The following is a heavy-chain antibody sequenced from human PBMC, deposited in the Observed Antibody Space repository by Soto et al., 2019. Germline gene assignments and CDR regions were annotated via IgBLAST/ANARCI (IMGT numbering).Heavy chain of an antibody. CDR2: IYYSGIT. CDR3: ASSRDGYSDDAFDI. D-gene: IGHD4-4*01. Sequence: PAETLSHTSTVSGVSIISYYWSCIRQPPGKGLEWIGYIYYSGITNYNPSLKSRVTISVDTSKNQISLKLSSVTAADTAVYYCASSRDGYSDDAFDIWGQGTMVTVSS. V-gene: IGHV4-59*01. CDR1: GVSIISYY. J-gene: IGHJ3*02.